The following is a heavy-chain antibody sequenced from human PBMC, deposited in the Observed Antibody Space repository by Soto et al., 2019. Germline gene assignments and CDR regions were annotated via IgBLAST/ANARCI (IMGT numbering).Heavy chain of an antibody. J-gene: IGHJ4*02. CDR1: GYTFTGYY. CDR3: AILYYYDSSDHHGAGY. CDR2: INPNSGGT. V-gene: IGHV1-2*04. D-gene: IGHD3-22*01. Sequence: ASVKVSCKASGYTFTGYYIHCVRQAPGQGLEWMGFINPNSGGTNYAQKFQGWVTMTRDTSISTAYMELSRLRSDDTAVYYCAILYYYDSSDHHGAGYWGQGSLVTVSS.